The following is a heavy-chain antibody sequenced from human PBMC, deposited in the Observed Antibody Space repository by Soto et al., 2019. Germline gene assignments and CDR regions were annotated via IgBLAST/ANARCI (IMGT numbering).Heavy chain of an antibody. CDR2: ISAYNGNT. CDR1: GYTFTSYG. D-gene: IGHD3-3*01. Sequence: QVQLVQSGAEVKKPGASVKVSCKASGYTFTSYGISWVRQAPGQGLEWMGWISAYNGNTNYAQKLRGRFTMTTDTSTSTAYRELRSLRSDDTAVYYCAREEAYYDFWSGYYTGLDYWGQGTLVTVSS. CDR3: AREEAYYDFWSGYYTGLDY. V-gene: IGHV1-18*01. J-gene: IGHJ4*02.